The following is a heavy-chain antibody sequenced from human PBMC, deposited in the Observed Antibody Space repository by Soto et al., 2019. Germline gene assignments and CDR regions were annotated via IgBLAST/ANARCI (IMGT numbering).Heavy chain of an antibody. D-gene: IGHD3-16*01. CDR3: ARVPSPFDYYYAMDV. J-gene: IGHJ6*02. Sequence: SETLSLTCTVSGDSISSGNKYWSCIRQPPGKGLEWIGYVFSSGTTYYNPSLKGRVSISLDASENQFSLKFASVTDADSAVYYCARVPSPFDYYYAMDVWGQGTTVTVSS. CDR1: GDSISSGNKY. V-gene: IGHV4-30-4*01. CDR2: VFSSGTT.